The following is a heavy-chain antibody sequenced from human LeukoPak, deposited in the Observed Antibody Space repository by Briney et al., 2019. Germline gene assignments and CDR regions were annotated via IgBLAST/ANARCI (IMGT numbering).Heavy chain of an antibody. CDR2: IYYSGIT. Sequence: SETLSLTCTVSGDSISSNNHYWAWVRQPPGKGLEWVGSIYYSGITYYNPSLKSRVTISVDTSKNQFSLKLSSVTAADTAVYYCARGLYDSSGYYYATFDPWGQGTLVTVSS. CDR1: GDSISSNNHY. D-gene: IGHD3-22*01. V-gene: IGHV4-39*07. J-gene: IGHJ5*02. CDR3: ARGLYDSSGYYYATFDP.